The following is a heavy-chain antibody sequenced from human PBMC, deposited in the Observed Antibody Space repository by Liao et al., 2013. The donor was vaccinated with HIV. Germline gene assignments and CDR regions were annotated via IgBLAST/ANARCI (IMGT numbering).Heavy chain of an antibody. CDR2: ISYSGST. D-gene: IGHD5-24*01. V-gene: IGHV4-39*07. Sequence: QLQLQESGPGLVKPSETLSLTCTVSGGSISTSSYYWGWIRQPPGRGLECIGYISYSGSTFHNPSLKSRVTISVDTSKNQLSLKLSSVTAADTAVYYCARMGPRDGYIRAEYFQYWGQGTRVTVSS. J-gene: IGHJ1*01. CDR3: ARMGPRDGYIRAEYFQY. CDR1: GGSISTSSYY.